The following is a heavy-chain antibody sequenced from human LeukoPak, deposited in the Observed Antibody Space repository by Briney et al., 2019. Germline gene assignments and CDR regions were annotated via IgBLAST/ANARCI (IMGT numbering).Heavy chain of an antibody. CDR1: GGTFSSYA. CDR2: IIPIFGTA. D-gene: IGHD5-12*01. CDR3: ATRGDIVATIALFDY. J-gene: IGHJ4*02. Sequence: GASVKVSCKASGGTFSSYAISWVRQAPGQGLEWMGGIIPIFGTANYAQKFQGRVTITADESTSTAYMELSSLRSEDTAVYYCATRGDIVATIALFDYWGQGTLVTVSS. V-gene: IGHV1-69*13.